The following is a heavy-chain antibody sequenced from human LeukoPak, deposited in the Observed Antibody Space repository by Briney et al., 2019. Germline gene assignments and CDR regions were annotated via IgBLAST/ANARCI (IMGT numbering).Heavy chain of an antibody. V-gene: IGHV1-2*02. CDR3: ARDPGYCSGGSGSNWFDP. J-gene: IGHJ5*02. Sequence: ASVKVSCKASGYTFTGYYMHWVRQAPGQGLEWMGWINPNSGGTNYAQKFQGRVTMTRDTSISTAYMELSRLRSDDTAVYYCARDPGYCSGGSGSNWFDPWGQGTLVTVSS. D-gene: IGHD2-15*01. CDR2: INPNSGGT. CDR1: GYTFTGYY.